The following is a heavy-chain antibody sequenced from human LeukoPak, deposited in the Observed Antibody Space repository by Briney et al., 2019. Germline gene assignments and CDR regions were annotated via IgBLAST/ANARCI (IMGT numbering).Heavy chain of an antibody. D-gene: IGHD2-15*01. Sequence: GGSLRLSCAASGFTFSIYSMNWVRQAPGKGLEWVSAISGSGGSTYYADSVKGRFTISRDNSKNTLYLQMNSLRAEDTAVYYCAKGDLYCSGGSCSDWGQGTLVTVSS. J-gene: IGHJ4*02. V-gene: IGHV3-23*01. CDR2: ISGSGGST. CDR1: GFTFSIYS. CDR3: AKGDLYCSGGSCSD.